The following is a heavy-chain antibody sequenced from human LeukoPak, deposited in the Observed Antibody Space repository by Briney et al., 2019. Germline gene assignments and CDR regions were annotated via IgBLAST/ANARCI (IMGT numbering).Heavy chain of an antibody. CDR2: ISYDGSNK. V-gene: IGHV3-30*04. D-gene: IGHD3-9*01. J-gene: IGHJ4*02. CDR1: GFTFSSYA. Sequence: LPGGSLRLSCAASGFTFSSYAMHWVRQAPGKGLEWVAVISYDGSNKYYADSVKGRFTISRDNSKNTLYLQMNSLRAEDTAVYYCARGPLRYFDWLFPYPFDYWGQGTLVTVSS. CDR3: ARGPLRYFDWLFPYPFDY.